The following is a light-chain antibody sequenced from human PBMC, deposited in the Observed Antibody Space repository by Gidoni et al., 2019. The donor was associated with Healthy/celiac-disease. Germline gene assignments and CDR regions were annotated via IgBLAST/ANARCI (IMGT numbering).Light chain of an antibody. CDR2: SNN. Sequence: QSVLTQPPSASGTPGQRVTISCSGSSSNIGSHTVNWYQQLPGTAPKLLIYSNNQRPSGVPDRFSGSKSGTSASLAISGLQSEDEADYYCAAWDDSLNVPWVFGGGTKLTVL. J-gene: IGLJ3*02. CDR1: SSNIGSHT. V-gene: IGLV1-44*01. CDR3: AAWDDSLNVPWV.